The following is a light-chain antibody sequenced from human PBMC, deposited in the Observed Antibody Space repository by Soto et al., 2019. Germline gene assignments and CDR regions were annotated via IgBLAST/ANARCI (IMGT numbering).Light chain of an antibody. Sequence: IVLIQSPGTLSLPPVEGATLSCRASQSVSSNLAWYQQKPGQAPRLLIYGASTRATGIPARFSGSGSGTEFTLTISSLQSEDFAVYYCQQYNNRPRTFGQGTKVDIK. J-gene: IGKJ1*01. CDR3: QQYNNRPRT. V-gene: IGKV3-15*01. CDR2: GAS. CDR1: QSVSSN.